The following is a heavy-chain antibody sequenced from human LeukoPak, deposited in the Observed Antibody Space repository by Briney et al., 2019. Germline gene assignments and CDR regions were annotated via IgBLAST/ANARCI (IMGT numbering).Heavy chain of an antibody. J-gene: IGHJ6*03. D-gene: IGHD6-13*01. CDR3: ARGPRSDSSSWYVVAQPTTGYMDV. Sequence: SETLSLTCAVYGGSFSGYYWSWLRQPPGKGLEWIGEINHSGSTNYNPSLKSRVTISVDTSKNQFSLKLSSVTAADTAVYYCARGPRSDSSSWYVVAQPTTGYMDVWGKGTTVSVSS. CDR1: GGSFSGYY. CDR2: INHSGST. V-gene: IGHV4-34*01.